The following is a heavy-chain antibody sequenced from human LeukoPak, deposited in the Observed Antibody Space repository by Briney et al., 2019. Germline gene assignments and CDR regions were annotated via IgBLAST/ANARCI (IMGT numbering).Heavy chain of an antibody. J-gene: IGHJ4*02. V-gene: IGHV3-21*01. CDR3: ARELYYVFWSGRPFDS. CDR2: ISSSSSYI. Sequence: GGSLRLSCAASGFTFSSYSMNWVRQAPGKGLEWVSSISSSSSYIYYADSVKGRFTISRDDAKNSLYLQMNSLRAEDTAVYYCARELYYVFWSGRPFDSGGQGPLVTVSS. CDR1: GFTFSSYS. D-gene: IGHD3-3*01.